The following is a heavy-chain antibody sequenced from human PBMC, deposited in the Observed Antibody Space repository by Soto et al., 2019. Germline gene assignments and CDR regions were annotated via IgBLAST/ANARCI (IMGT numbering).Heavy chain of an antibody. Sequence: QVQLVESGGGVVQPGRSLRLSCAASGFTFSSYAMHWVRQAPGKGLEWVAVISYDGSNKYYADSVKGRFTISRDNSKNTRYLQMNSLRAEDTAVYYCARDITLWFGELSYGFDYWGQGTLVTVSS. CDR1: GFTFSSYA. CDR3: ARDITLWFGELSYGFDY. J-gene: IGHJ4*02. V-gene: IGHV3-30-3*01. CDR2: ISYDGSNK. D-gene: IGHD3-10*01.